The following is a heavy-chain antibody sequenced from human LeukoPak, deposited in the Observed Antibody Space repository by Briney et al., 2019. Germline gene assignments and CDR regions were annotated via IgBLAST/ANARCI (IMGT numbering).Heavy chain of an antibody. V-gene: IGHV1-46*01. Sequence: ASVKVSCKASGYTFTGYFMFWVRQAPGQGLEWMGIINPSGGSTSYAQKFQGRVPMTRDTSTSTVYMELSSLRSEDTAVYYCARAVIVGASAFYFDYWGQGTLVTVSS. CDR3: ARAVIVGASAFYFDY. CDR1: GYTFTGYF. CDR2: INPSGGST. J-gene: IGHJ4*02. D-gene: IGHD1-26*01.